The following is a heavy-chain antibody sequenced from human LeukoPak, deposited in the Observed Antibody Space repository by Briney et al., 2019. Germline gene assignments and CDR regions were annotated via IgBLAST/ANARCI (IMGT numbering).Heavy chain of an antibody. Sequence: GGSLRLSCAASGFTFSRYGMHWVRQAPGKGLEWVAVIWYDGSNKYYADSVKGRFTISRDNSKNTLYLQMNSLRAEDTAVYYCAKDLREGTTPIDYWGQGTLVTVSS. D-gene: IGHD4-11*01. J-gene: IGHJ4*02. CDR2: IWYDGSNK. CDR3: AKDLREGTTPIDY. CDR1: GFTFSRYG. V-gene: IGHV3-33*06.